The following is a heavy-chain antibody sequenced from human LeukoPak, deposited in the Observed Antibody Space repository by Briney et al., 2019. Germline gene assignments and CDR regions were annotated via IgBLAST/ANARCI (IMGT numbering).Heavy chain of an antibody. CDR2: INPNSGGT. CDR1: GYTFTGYY. D-gene: IGHD6-19*01. V-gene: IGHV1-2*02. Sequence: GASVKVSCKASGYTFTGYYMHWVRQAPGQGLEWMGWINPNSGGTNYAQEFQGRVAMTRDTSISTAYMELSRLRSDDTAVYYCASHVSSGWYYRFDYWGQGTLVTVSS. CDR3: ASHVSSGWYYRFDY. J-gene: IGHJ4*02.